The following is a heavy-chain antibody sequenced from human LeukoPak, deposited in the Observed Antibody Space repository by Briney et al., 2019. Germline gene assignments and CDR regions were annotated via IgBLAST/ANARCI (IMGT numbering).Heavy chain of an antibody. CDR1: GGSISSGSYY. V-gene: IGHV4-61*02. Sequence: PSETLSLTCTVSGGSISSGSYYWSWIRQPAGKGLEWIGRIYTSGSTNYNPSLKSRVTISVDTSNNQLSLKLSSVTAADTAVYYCARSPSPIFWPSARYAYFDYWGQGTLVTVSS. D-gene: IGHD3-9*01. CDR2: IYTSGST. CDR3: ARSPSPIFWPSARYAYFDY. J-gene: IGHJ4*02.